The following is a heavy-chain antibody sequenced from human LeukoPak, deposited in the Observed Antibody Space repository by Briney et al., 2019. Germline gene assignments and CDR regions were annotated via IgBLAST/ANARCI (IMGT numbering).Heavy chain of an antibody. CDR3: AKRSTVTTNDY. J-gene: IGHJ4*02. V-gene: IGHV3-23*01. CDR2: ISGSGGST. D-gene: IGHD4-17*01. Sequence: PGGSLRLSCAASGFTFSGSAMHWVRQAPGKGLEWVSAISGSGGSTYYADSVKGRFTISRDNSKNTLYLQMNSLRAEDTAVYYCAKRSTVTTNDYWGQGTLVTVSS. CDR1: GFTFSGSA.